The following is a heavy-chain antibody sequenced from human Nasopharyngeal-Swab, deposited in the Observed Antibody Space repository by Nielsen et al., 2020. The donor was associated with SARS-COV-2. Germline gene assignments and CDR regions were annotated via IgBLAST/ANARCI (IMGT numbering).Heavy chain of an antibody. V-gene: IGHV4-34*01. CDR2: INHMGRT. J-gene: IGHJ4*02. CDR3: ARGMPGY. D-gene: IGHD2-2*01. CDR1: GGSFSDYN. Sequence: SETLSLTCAAYGGSFSDYNWNWVRQPPGKGLEWIGQINHMGRTIYNLSLKSRVTISVDASKNQFSLRLISGTAADTAVYYCARGMPGYWGQGTLVTVSS.